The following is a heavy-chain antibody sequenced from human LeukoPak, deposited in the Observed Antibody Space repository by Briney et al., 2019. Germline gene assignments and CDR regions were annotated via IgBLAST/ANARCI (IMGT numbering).Heavy chain of an antibody. CDR3: AGSFGVVIMGYMDV. CDR2: IYYSGST. Sequence: PSETLSLTCTVSGGSISSSSYYWGWIRQPPGKGLEWIGSIYYSGSTYYNPSLKSRVTISVDTSKNQFSLKLSSVTAADTAVYYCAGSFGVVIMGYMDVWGKGTTVTVSS. D-gene: IGHD3-3*01. J-gene: IGHJ6*03. CDR1: GGSISSSSYY. V-gene: IGHV4-39*07.